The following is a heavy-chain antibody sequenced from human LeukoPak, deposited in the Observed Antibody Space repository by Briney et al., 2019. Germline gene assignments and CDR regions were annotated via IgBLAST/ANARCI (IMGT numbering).Heavy chain of an antibody. CDR3: ARVPPYYYDSSGYSLDY. V-gene: IGHV3-21*01. J-gene: IGHJ4*02. Sequence: GGSLRLSCAASGFTFSSYSMNWVRQAPGKGLEWVSSISSSSSYIYYADSVKGRFTISKDNAKNSLYLQMNSLRAEDTAVYYCARVPPYYYDSSGYSLDYWGQGTLVTVSS. CDR1: GFTFSSYS. D-gene: IGHD3-22*01. CDR2: ISSSSSYI.